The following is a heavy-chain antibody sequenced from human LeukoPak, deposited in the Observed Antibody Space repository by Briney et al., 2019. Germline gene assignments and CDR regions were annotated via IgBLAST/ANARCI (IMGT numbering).Heavy chain of an antibody. CDR3: ARYEGGPGFDY. J-gene: IGHJ4*02. V-gene: IGHV3-21*01. D-gene: IGHD3-16*01. CDR2: ISSSSSCI. CDR1: GFTFSSYV. Sequence: PGGSLRLSCAASGFTFSSYVMNWVRQAPGKGLEWVSSISSSSSCIYYADSVKGRFTISRDNAKNSLCLQMNSQRAEDTAVYYCARYEGGPGFDYWGPGTLVAVSS.